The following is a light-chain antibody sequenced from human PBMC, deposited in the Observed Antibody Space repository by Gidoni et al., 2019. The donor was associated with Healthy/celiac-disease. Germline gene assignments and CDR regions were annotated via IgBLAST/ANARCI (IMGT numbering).Light chain of an antibody. CDR3: QQYYSTPF. J-gene: IGKJ3*01. CDR2: WAS. CDR1: QSVLYSSNNKNY. V-gene: IGKV4-1*01. Sequence: DIVMTQSPDSLAVSLGERATINCKSSQSVLYSSNNKNYLAWYQQKPGQPHKLLIYWASTREAGVPDRFSGSGSGTVFTLTISSLQAEDVAVYYCQQYYSTPFFGPGTKVDIK.